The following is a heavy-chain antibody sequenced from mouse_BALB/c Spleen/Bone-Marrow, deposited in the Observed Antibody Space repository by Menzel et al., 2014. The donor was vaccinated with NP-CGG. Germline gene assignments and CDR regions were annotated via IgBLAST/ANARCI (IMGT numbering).Heavy chain of an antibody. V-gene: IGHV1-9*01. CDR3: ARNGNSPAWFAY. J-gene: IGHJ3*01. CDR2: ILPGSGST. Sequence: QVQLQQSGAELMKPGASVKISCKATGYTFSSYWIEWVKQRPGHGLEWIGKILPGSGSTNYNEKFKGKATFTADTSSNTAYMQLSSLTSEASAVYYCARNGNSPAWFAYWGQGTLVTVSA. D-gene: IGHD2-1*01. CDR1: GYTFSSYW.